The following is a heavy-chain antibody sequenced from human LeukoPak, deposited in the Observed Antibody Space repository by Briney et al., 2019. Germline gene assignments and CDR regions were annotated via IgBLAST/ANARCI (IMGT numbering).Heavy chain of an antibody. D-gene: IGHD4-23*01. V-gene: IGHV3-33*01. CDR3: ARGRGADYGGNSGYFDY. CDR2: IWYDGSNK. CDR1: GFTFGGFG. J-gene: IGHJ4*02. Sequence: PGGSLRLSCAASGFTFGGFGMHWVRQAPGKGLEWVAVIWYDGSNKYYADSVKGRFTISRDNPKSTLYVQMNSLRAEDTAVYYCARGRGADYGGNSGYFDYWGQGTLVTVSS.